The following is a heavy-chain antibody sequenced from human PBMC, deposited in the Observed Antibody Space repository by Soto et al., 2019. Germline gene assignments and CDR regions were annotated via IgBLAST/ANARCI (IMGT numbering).Heavy chain of an antibody. D-gene: IGHD3-9*01. V-gene: IGHV4-34*09. CDR2: TNHSGST. CDR3: ARDHYVYDILTGYGYYYGMDV. J-gene: IGHJ6*02. Sequence: SYTLSLTCAVYGGSFSGNYWRWIRQPPGKWLEWIGETNHSGSTNYNPSLKSRVTISVDTSKNQFSLKLSSVTAADTAVYYCARDHYVYDILTGYGYYYGMDVWGQGTTVTVS. CDR1: GGSFSGNY.